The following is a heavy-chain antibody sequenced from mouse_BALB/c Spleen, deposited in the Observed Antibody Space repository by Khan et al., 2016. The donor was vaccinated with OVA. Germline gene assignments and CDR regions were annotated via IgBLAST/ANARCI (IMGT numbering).Heavy chain of an antibody. CDR2: VSTGGSYP. CDR1: ELLSSPYG. V-gene: IGHV5-6*01. Sequence: EVELVESGGDLVKPGGSLKPPFEPPELLSSPYGMSWVRRPQNKRLEWVATVSTGGSYPYYPDSVKGRFTISRDNAKNTLYLQMSGLKSEDTAIFYCTRLAYYYDSEGFAYWGQGTLVTVSA. D-gene: IGHD1-1*01. J-gene: IGHJ3*01. CDR3: TRLAYYYDSEGFAY.